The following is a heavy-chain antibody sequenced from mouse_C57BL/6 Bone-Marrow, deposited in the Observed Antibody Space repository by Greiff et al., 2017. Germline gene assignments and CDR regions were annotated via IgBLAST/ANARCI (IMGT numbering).Heavy chain of an antibody. Sequence: VQLQQSGPELVKPGASVKLSCKASGYTFPSYDINWVKQRPGQGLEWIGWIYPRDGSTTYNEKFKGKATLTVDKSSSTAYMELHSLTAVDSAVYFCARLEFDGSSGDWYFDFGGTGTTVTVAS. J-gene: IGHJ1*03. CDR3: ARLEFDGSSGDWYFDF. V-gene: IGHV1-85*01. CDR1: GYTFPSYD. CDR2: IYPRDGST. D-gene: IGHD1-1*01.